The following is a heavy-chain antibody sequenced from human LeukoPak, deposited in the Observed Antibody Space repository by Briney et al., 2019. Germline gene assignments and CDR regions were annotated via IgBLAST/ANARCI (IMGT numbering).Heavy chain of an antibody. D-gene: IGHD4-23*01. V-gene: IGHV3-15*01. CDR2: IKSKTDGGTT. Sequence: GGSLRLSCAAPGFTFTNAWMSWVRQAPGKGLEWVGRIKSKTDGGTTDYAAPVKGRFTISRDDSKNTLFLQMNSLKTEDTAVYYCTTGGGGNVFDYWGQGTLVTVSS. CDR3: TTGGGGNVFDY. CDR1: GFTFTNAW. J-gene: IGHJ4*02.